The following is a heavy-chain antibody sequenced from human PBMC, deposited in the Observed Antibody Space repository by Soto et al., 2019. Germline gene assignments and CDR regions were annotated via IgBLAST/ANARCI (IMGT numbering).Heavy chain of an antibody. CDR1: GFTFSSYG. Sequence: AGSLRLSCAASGFTFSSYGMHWVRQAPGKGLEWVAVIWYDGSNKYYADSVKGRFTISRDNSKNTLYLQMNSLRAEDTAVYYCARDPHSGYDYYYYYYGMDVWGQGTTVTVSS. D-gene: IGHD5-12*01. V-gene: IGHV3-33*01. CDR3: ARDPHSGYDYYYYYYGMDV. CDR2: IWYDGSNK. J-gene: IGHJ6*02.